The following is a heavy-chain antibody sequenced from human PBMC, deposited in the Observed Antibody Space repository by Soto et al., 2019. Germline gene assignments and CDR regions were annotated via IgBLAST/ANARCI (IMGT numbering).Heavy chain of an antibody. Sequence: GASVKVSCKVSGYTLTELSMHWVRQAPGKGLEWMGGFDPEDGETIYAQKFQGRVTMTEDTSTDTAYMELSSLRSEDTAVYYCATWGLLERRLERPRDYDAFDIWGQGTMVTVSS. CDR3: ATWGLLERRLERPRDYDAFDI. CDR2: FDPEDGET. J-gene: IGHJ3*02. V-gene: IGHV1-24*01. CDR1: GYTLTELS. D-gene: IGHD1-1*01.